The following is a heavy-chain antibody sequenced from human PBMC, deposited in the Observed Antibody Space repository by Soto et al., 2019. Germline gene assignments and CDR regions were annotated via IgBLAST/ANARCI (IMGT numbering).Heavy chain of an antibody. Sequence: EVQLVESGGGLVQPGGSLKLSCAASGFTFSGSAMHWVRQASGKGLEWVGRIRSKANSYATAYAASVKGRFTISRDDSKNTAYLQMYSLKTEDTAVYYCTRGTYCSGGSCYSGHWGQGTLVTVSS. V-gene: IGHV3-73*01. J-gene: IGHJ4*02. D-gene: IGHD2-15*01. CDR1: GFTFSGSA. CDR2: IRSKANSYAT. CDR3: TRGTYCSGGSCYSGH.